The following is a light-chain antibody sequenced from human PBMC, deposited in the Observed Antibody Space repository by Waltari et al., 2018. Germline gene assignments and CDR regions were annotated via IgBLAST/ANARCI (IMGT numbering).Light chain of an antibody. V-gene: IGKV1-9*01. CDR3: QQVNSYPIT. CDR1: QDISNF. CDR2: AAA. Sequence: DIQLTQSPSFLSASVGDSVTITCRASQDISNFLAWYQQKPGTAPKLLIYAAATLQSGVPSRFSGSGSRTEFTLTISSLQPEDFATYYCQQVNSYPITFGGGTKVEI. J-gene: IGKJ4*01.